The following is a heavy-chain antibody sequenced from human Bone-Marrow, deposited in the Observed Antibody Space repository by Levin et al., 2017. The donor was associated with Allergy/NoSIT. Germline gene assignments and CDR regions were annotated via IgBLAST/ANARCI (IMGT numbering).Heavy chain of an antibody. D-gene: IGHD3-10*02. CDR2: TSYDGSNE. J-gene: IGHJ2*01. V-gene: IGHV3-30*03. CDR3: ARGPDITMLRGGGWYFDL. CDR1: GFTFSSYG. Sequence: GGSLRLSCAASGFTFSSYGMHWVRQAPGKGLEWVAVTSYDGSNEYYADSVKGRLTISRDNSMNTVSLQMSSLRAEDTAVYYCARGPDITMLRGGGWYFDLWGRGTLVTVSS.